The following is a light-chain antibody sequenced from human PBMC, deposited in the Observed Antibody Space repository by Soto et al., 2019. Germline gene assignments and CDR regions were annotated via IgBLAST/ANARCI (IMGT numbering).Light chain of an antibody. Sequence: QSVLTQPASVSGSPGQSITISCTGTSSDVGAYNYVSWYQQHPGKAPKLMIFEVSDRPSGVSNRFSGSKSGNTASLTLSGLQAEDEADYSCSSYTSSNTLVFCGGTKLTVL. V-gene: IGLV2-14*01. CDR3: SSYTSSNTLV. CDR1: SSDVGAYNY. CDR2: EVS. J-gene: IGLJ2*01.